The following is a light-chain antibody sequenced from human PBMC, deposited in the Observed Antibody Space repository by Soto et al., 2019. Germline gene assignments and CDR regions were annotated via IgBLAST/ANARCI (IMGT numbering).Light chain of an antibody. J-gene: IGKJ5*01. V-gene: IGKV1-13*02. CDR3: QQFNSYPIT. Sequence: AIQLTQSPSSLSASVGDRVTITCRASQDIRCALAWYQQKPGKASKILIYDVSTFESGVSSRFSGSSSGTDFTLTISSLQPVDFATYYCQQFNSYPITFGQGTRLEIK. CDR2: DVS. CDR1: QDIRCA.